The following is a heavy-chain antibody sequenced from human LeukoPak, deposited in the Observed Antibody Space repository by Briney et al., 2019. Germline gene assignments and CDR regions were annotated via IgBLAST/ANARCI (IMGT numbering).Heavy chain of an antibody. CDR3: ARHGGSLGYFDN. Sequence: PSETLSLTCTVSSGSISTYYWSWIRQPPGKGLEWIGYVYQSGTTSYNPFLKRRVTISTDTSKNQFSLRVTSVTAADTAVYYCARHGGSLGYFDNWGQGTLVTVSS. J-gene: IGHJ4*02. D-gene: IGHD1-26*01. CDR2: VYQSGTT. V-gene: IGHV4-59*08. CDR1: SGSISTYY.